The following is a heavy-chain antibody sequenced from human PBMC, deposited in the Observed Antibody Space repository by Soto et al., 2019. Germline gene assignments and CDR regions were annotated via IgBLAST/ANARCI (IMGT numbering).Heavy chain of an antibody. J-gene: IGHJ4*02. Sequence: GGSLRLSCAASGSTFDDYAMHWVRQAPGKGLEWVSGISWNSAAIGYADSVRGRFSISRDNAKNSLYLQMNSLRAEDTALYYCAKGPYDSSGYFNFDYWGQGTLVTVSS. CDR2: ISWNSAAI. CDR1: GSTFDDYA. V-gene: IGHV3-9*01. D-gene: IGHD3-22*01. CDR3: AKGPYDSSGYFNFDY.